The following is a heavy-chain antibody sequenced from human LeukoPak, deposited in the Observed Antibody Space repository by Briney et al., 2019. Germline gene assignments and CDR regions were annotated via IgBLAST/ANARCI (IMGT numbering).Heavy chain of an antibody. D-gene: IGHD3-22*01. Sequence: PSETLSLTCTVSGDSISSGDYYWSWIRQPAGKGLEWIGRIYTSGSTNYNPSLKSRVTISVDTSKNQFSLKLSSVTAADTAVYYCARRPRTMIVVGLQRGFDYWGQGTLVTVSS. J-gene: IGHJ4*02. CDR1: GDSISSGDYY. V-gene: IGHV4-61*02. CDR3: ARRPRTMIVVGLQRGFDY. CDR2: IYTSGST.